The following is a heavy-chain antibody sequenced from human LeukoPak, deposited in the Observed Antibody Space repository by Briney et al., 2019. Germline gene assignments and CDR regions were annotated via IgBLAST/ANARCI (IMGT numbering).Heavy chain of an antibody. CDR3: ARVTVGALDY. D-gene: IGHD1-26*01. Sequence: SETLSLSCAVYGGSFSGHYWSWGRQPPGKGLEWIGEINHSGSTNYNPSLKSRVTISIHTSKNQFSLNLSSVTAADTAVYYCARVTVGALDYWGQGTLVTVSS. CDR2: INHSGST. V-gene: IGHV4-34*01. J-gene: IGHJ4*02. CDR1: GGSFSGHY.